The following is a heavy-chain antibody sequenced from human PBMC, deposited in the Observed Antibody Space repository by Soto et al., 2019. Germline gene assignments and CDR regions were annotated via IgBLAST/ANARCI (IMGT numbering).Heavy chain of an antibody. CDR2: IDPSDSYT. J-gene: IGHJ4*02. D-gene: IGHD6-13*01. V-gene: IGHV5-10-1*01. CDR3: AAAIAEALYYFDY. CDR1: GYSFTSYW. Sequence: PGESLKISCKGSGYSFTSYWISWVRQMPGKGLEWMGRIDPSDSYTNYSPSFQGHVTISADKSIGTAYLQWSSLKASDTAMYYCAAAIAEALYYFDYWGQGTLVTVSS.